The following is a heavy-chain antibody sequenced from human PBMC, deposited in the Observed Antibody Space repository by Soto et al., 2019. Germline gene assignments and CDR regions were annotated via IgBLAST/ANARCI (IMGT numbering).Heavy chain of an antibody. CDR1: GFTFSSYG. J-gene: IGHJ4*02. V-gene: IGHV3-33*01. Sequence: QPGGSLRLSCAASGFTFSSYGMHWVRQAPGKGLEWVAVIWYDGSNKYYADSVKGRFTISRDNSKNTLYLQMNSLRAEDTAVYYCAREHYYDSSGYYCDYWGQGTLVTVSS. CDR3: AREHYYDSSGYYCDY. CDR2: IWYDGSNK. D-gene: IGHD3-22*01.